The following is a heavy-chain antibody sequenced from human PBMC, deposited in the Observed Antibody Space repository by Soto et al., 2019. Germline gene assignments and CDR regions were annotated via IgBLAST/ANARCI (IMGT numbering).Heavy chain of an antibody. CDR2: IYYSGST. V-gene: IGHV4-30-4*01. J-gene: IGHJ5*02. CDR1: GGSISSGDYY. Sequence: QVQLQESGPGLVKPSQTLSLTCTVYGGSISSGDYYWSWIRQPPGKGLEWIGYIYYSGSTYYNPSLRSRFTISVDTSKNQFSLKLSSVTAADTAVYYCARERPDGARLDPWGQGTLGTVSS. CDR3: ARERPDGARLDP. D-gene: IGHD6-6*01.